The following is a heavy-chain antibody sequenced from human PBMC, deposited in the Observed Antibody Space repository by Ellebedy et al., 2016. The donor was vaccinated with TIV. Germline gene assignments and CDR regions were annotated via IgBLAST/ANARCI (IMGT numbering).Heavy chain of an antibody. D-gene: IGHD1-1*01. J-gene: IGHJ5*02. Sequence: AASVKVSCKPSGYTFPDYYIHWLRQAPGQGLECMGWLNPNTLVTHYAQNFQGRVTMTSDTSISAAYMELNILMSDDTAIYYCARAFRQNWNDPTGVWFDPWGQGTLVTVSS. CDR2: LNPNTLVT. CDR1: GYTFPDYY. V-gene: IGHV1-2*02. CDR3: ARAFRQNWNDPTGVWFDP.